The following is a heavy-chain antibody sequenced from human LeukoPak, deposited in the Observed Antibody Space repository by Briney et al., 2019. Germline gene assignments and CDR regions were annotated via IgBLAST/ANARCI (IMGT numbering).Heavy chain of an antibody. CDR2: IKSKTDGGTT. J-gene: IGHJ4*02. D-gene: IGHD3-9*01. V-gene: IGHV3-15*01. CDR1: GFTFSNAW. Sequence: GGSLRLSCAASGFTFSNAWMSWVRQAPGKGLEWVGRIKSKTDGGTTDYAAPVKGRFTISRDDSKNTLYLQMNSLKTEDTAVYYCTTVPKILTGYYGSIGVDYWGQGTLVTVSS. CDR3: TTVPKILTGYYGSIGVDY.